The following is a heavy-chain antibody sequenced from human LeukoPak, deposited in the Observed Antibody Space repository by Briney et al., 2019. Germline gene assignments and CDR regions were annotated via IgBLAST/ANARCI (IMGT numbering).Heavy chain of an antibody. J-gene: IGHJ6*03. Sequence: PGGSLRLSCAASGFTFSSYWMSWVRQAPGKGLEWVANIKQDGSEKYYVDSVKGRFTISRDNAKNSLYLQMNSLRAEDTAVYYCARDRSTQLSRDYYYYYMDVWGEGTTVTVSS. CDR2: IKQDGSEK. V-gene: IGHV3-7*01. CDR3: ARDRSTQLSRDYYYYYMDV. CDR1: GFTFSSYW. D-gene: IGHD2-2*01.